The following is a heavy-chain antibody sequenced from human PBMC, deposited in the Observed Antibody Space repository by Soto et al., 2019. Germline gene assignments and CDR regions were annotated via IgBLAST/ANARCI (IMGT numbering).Heavy chain of an antibody. V-gene: IGHV3-30*09. Sequence: QVQLVESGGGVVQPGRSLTVSCAASGFNFNTYTIHWVRQAPGKGLEWVAVISYGSTYKYYADSVKGRFAISRDDSKNTLSLQRNNLTVGDTAVYYCAGARSSGWLYLDLWGQGTLVTVSS. CDR2: ISYGSTYK. J-gene: IGHJ4*02. D-gene: IGHD6-19*01. CDR1: GFNFNTYT. CDR3: AGARSSGWLYLDL.